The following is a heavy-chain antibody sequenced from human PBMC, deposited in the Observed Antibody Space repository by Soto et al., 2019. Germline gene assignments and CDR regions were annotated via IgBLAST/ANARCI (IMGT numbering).Heavy chain of an antibody. Sequence: PGGSLRLSCAASGFTFGNSWMHWVRPVPGKGLEWVSRMNSDGSNTNYADSVKGRFTVSRDNAKNTLYLQMNSLRAEDTAVYYCATAGVDYWGPGTLVTVSS. CDR2: MNSDGSNT. J-gene: IGHJ4*02. CDR3: ATAGVDY. D-gene: IGHD3-10*01. V-gene: IGHV3-74*01. CDR1: GFTFGNSW.